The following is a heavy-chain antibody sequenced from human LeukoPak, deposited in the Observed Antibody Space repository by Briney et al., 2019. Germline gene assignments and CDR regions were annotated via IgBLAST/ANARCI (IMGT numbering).Heavy chain of an antibody. J-gene: IGHJ5*02. D-gene: IGHD2-2*01. CDR3: ATGIYCSSTSCYVYPWFDP. Sequence: ASVKVSCKASGYTFTGYYMHWVRQAPGKGLEWMGGFDPEDGETIYAQKFQGRVTMTEDTSTDTAYMELSSLRSEDTAVYYCATGIYCSSTSCYVYPWFDPWGQGTLVTVSS. CDR2: FDPEDGET. V-gene: IGHV1-24*01. CDR1: GYTFTGYY.